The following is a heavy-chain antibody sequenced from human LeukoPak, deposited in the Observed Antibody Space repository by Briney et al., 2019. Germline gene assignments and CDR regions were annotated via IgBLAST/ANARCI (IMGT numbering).Heavy chain of an antibody. V-gene: IGHV3-30-3*01. D-gene: IGHD6-13*01. J-gene: IGHJ5*02. CDR2: ISYDGSNK. CDR3: ARPPEGSSWYSGLNWFDP. Sequence: GGSLRLSCAASGFTFSSYAMHWVRQAPGKGLEWVAVISYDGSNKYYADSVKGRFTISRDNSKNTLYLQMNSLRAEDTAVYYCARPPEGSSWYSGLNWFDPWGQGTLVTVSS. CDR1: GFTFSSYA.